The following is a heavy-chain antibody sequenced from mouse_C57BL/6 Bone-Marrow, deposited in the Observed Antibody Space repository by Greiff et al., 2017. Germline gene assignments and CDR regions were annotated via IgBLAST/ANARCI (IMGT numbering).Heavy chain of an antibody. J-gene: IGHJ2*01. CDR1: GYSIPSDY. CDR3: ARNSRLPYFDY. Sequence: EVKLLESGPGLAKPSQTLSLTCSVTGYSIPSDYWNWIRKFPGNKLEYMGYISYSGSTYYNPSPKSRIFITRATSKNQYYLQLNTGTTEDTATNYCARNSRLPYFDYWGQGTTLTVSS. D-gene: IGHD6-1*01. V-gene: IGHV3-8*01. CDR2: ISYSGST.